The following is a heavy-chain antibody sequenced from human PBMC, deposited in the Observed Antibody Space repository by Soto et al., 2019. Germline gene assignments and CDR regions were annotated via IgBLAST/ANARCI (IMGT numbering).Heavy chain of an antibody. V-gene: IGHV3-21*01. J-gene: IGHJ5*02. CDR3: ARSAGDIVVVANWFDP. D-gene: IGHD2-2*01. Sequence: PGGSLRLSCAASGFTFSSYSMNWVRQAPGKGLEWVSSISSSSSYIYYADSVKGRFTISRDNAKNSLYLQMNSLRAEDTAVYYCARSAGDIVVVANWFDPWGQGTLVTVSS. CDR1: GFTFSSYS. CDR2: ISSSSSYI.